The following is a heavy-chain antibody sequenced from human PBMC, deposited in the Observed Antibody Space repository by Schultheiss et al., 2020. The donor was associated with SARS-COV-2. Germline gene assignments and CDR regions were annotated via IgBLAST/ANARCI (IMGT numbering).Heavy chain of an antibody. V-gene: IGHV1-2*02. CDR3: AREALYCSSTSCYSGYYYYYGMDV. D-gene: IGHD2-2*01. Sequence: ASVKVSCKASGGTFSSYAISWVRQAPGQGLEWMGWINPNSGGTNYAQKFQGRVTMTRDTSTSTAYMELRSLRSDDTAVYYCAREALYCSSTSCYSGYYYYYGMDVWGQGTTVTVSS. J-gene: IGHJ6*02. CDR1: GGTFSSYA. CDR2: INPNSGGT.